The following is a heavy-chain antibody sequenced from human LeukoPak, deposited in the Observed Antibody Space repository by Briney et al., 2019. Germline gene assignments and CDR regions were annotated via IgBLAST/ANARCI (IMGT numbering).Heavy chain of an antibody. V-gene: IGHV4-34*01. CDR2: INHSGST. CDR1: GGSFSGYY. D-gene: IGHD2-15*01. J-gene: IGHJ4*02. Sequence: PSETLSLTCAVYGGSFSGYYWSWIRQPPGKGLEWIGEINHSGSTNYNPSLKSRVTISVDTSKNQFSLKLSSVTAADTAVYYCARGPYCSGGNCSVAFDYWGQGTLVTVSS. CDR3: ARGPYCSGGNCSVAFDY.